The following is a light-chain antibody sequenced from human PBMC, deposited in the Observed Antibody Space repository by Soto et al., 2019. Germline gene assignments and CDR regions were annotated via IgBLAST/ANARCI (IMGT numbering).Light chain of an antibody. CDR3: QLYGRSAIFT. V-gene: IGKV3-20*01. Sequence: EIVLTQSPGTLSLSPGERATLSCRASQSLSSNYLAWYLQKPGQAPRHVIYGASSRASGIPDRFSGRGSGTDLPLTIRSLEPEDFAVYYCQLYGRSAIFTLGPGTTVDIK. CDR2: GAS. CDR1: QSLSSNY. J-gene: IGKJ3*01.